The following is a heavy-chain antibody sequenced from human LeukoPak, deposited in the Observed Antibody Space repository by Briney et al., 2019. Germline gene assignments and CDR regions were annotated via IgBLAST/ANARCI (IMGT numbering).Heavy chain of an antibody. CDR2: ISGSGGST. CDR1: GFTFSSYA. CDR3: AKAGGVDSSGRYDY. V-gene: IGHV3-23*01. D-gene: IGHD6-19*01. Sequence: PGGSLRLSCAASGFTFSSYAMSWVRQAPGKGLEWVSAISGSGGSTYYADSVKGRFTISRDNSKNTLYLQMNSLRAEDTAVYYCAKAGGVDSSGRYDYWGRGTLVTVSS. J-gene: IGHJ4*02.